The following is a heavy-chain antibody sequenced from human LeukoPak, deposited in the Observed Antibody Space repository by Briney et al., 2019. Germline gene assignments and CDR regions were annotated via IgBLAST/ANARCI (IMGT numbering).Heavy chain of an antibody. J-gene: IGHJ4*02. CDR3: ARDLNWGLDY. V-gene: IGHV3-48*01. CDR2: ISASSATI. CDR1: GFTFSDYS. Sequence: GGSLRLSCAASGFTFSDYSVNWVRQAPGRGLEWISYISASSATIHYADSVKGRFSISRDNAKNSLYLQVNSLRAEDTAVYYCARDLNWGLDYWGQGTLVTVSS. D-gene: IGHD7-27*01.